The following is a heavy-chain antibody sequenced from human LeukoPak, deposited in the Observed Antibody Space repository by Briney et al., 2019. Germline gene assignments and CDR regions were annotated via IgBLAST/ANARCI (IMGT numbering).Heavy chain of an antibody. J-gene: IGHJ5*02. D-gene: IGHD3-3*01. CDR3: ARGKMARVLRFLEWSTSNWFDP. V-gene: IGHV3-7*01. CDR1: GFTFSSYW. Sequence: GGSLRLSGAASGFTFSSYWMSWVRQAPGKGLEWVANIKQDGSEKYYVDSVKGRFIISRDNAKNSLYLQMNSLGAEDTAVYYCARGKMARVLRFLEWSTSNWFDPWGQGTLVTVSS. CDR2: IKQDGSEK.